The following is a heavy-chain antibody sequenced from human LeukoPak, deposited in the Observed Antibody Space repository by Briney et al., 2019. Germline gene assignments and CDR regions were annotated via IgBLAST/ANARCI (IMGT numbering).Heavy chain of an antibody. V-gene: IGHV3-43*02. CDR3: AKDNVSYCSGGSCYSRTYFDY. Sequence: PGGSLRLSCADSGFTVEDYAMYWGRQAPGKGLGLVSLISGGGGSTYYADSVKGRFTNSRDNSKNSLYLQMNSLRTEDTALYYCAKDNVSYCSGGSCYSRTYFDYWGQGTLVTVSS. D-gene: IGHD2-15*01. CDR2: ISGGGGST. CDR1: GFTVEDYA. J-gene: IGHJ4*02.